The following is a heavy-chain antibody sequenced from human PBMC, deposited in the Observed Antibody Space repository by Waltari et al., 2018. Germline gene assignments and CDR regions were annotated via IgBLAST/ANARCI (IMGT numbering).Heavy chain of an antibody. CDR2: IYNSGSA. CDR3: ARQNVGPGSAHLDH. V-gene: IGHV4-31*03. D-gene: IGHD3-10*01. CDR1: GGSISSSGYY. Sequence: QVQLQESGPGLVKSSQTLSLTCTVSGGSISSSGYYWNWIRQPPKKGLEWIGLIYNSGSASYNPSLKSRVTISGDTSKNQFSLKLNSVTADDMAMYYCARQNVGPGSAHLDHWGQGTLVTVSS. J-gene: IGHJ4*02.